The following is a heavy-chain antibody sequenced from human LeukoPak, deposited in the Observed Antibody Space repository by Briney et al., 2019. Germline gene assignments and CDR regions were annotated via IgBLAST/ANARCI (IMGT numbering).Heavy chain of an antibody. CDR1: GDSVSAYY. V-gene: IGHV4-59*08. CDR2: IYYSGSP. D-gene: IGHD3-16*01. Sequence: PSETLSLTCTVSGDSVSAYYWSWIRQPPGKGLEWIGYIYYSGSPNYNPSLKSRVTISLDTSANQFSLKLTSVTAADTAIYYCARHPPLNDYVWGSLDYWGQGTLVTVSS. CDR3: ARHPPLNDYVWGSLDY. J-gene: IGHJ4*02.